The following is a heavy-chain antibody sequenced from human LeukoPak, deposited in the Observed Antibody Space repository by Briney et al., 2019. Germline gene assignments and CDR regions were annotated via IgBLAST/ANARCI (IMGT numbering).Heavy chain of an antibody. CDR3: AREVVXATKTFDY. D-gene: IGHD1-26*01. CDR1: GGSISSGSYX. J-gene: IGHJ4*02. Sequence: SETLXLTCTVSGGSISSGSYXXXXIRQPAGXXXXXXGXXXTSGSTNYNPSXXSRVXXXXDTSKNQFSLKLSSVTAADTAVYYCAREVVXATKTFDYWGQGTLVTVSS. CDR2: XXTSGST. V-gene: IGHV4-61*02.